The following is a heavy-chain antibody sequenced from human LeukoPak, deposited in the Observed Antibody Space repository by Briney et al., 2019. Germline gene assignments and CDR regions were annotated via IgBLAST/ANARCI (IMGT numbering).Heavy chain of an antibody. Sequence: SETLSLTCTVSGGSISSYYWSWIRQPPGKGLEWIGYIYYSGSTNYNPSLKSRVTISVDTSKNQFSLKLSSVTAADTAVYYCARAGGYSYGYPLDYWGQGTLVTVSS. CDR3: ARAGGYSYGYPLDY. D-gene: IGHD5-18*01. CDR1: GGSISSYY. V-gene: IGHV4-59*01. J-gene: IGHJ4*02. CDR2: IYYSGST.